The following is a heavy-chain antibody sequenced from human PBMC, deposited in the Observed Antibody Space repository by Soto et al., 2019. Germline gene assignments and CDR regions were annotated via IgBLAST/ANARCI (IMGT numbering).Heavy chain of an antibody. Sequence: GTLRLSCAASGFTFSSYAMSWVRQAPGKGLEWVSAISGSGGSTYYADSVKGRFTISRDNSKNTLYLQMNSLRAEDTAVYYCAKDRKGYSYGYLGDYYYYMDVWGKGTTVTVSS. CDR1: GFTFSSYA. CDR2: ISGSGGST. CDR3: AKDRKGYSYGYLGDYYYYMDV. D-gene: IGHD5-18*01. J-gene: IGHJ6*03. V-gene: IGHV3-23*01.